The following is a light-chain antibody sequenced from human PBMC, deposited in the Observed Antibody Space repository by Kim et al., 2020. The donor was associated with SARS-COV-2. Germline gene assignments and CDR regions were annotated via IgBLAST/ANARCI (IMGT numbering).Light chain of an antibody. J-gene: IGKJ4*01. V-gene: IGKV3-15*01. CDR3: QQYDKWPLT. CDR2: DAS. Sequence: VSPGERATLSCRASQSANSNLAWYQPKPGPAPRLLIYDASTRATDIPARFSGSGSGTDFTLTITCLQPEDFAVYYCQQYDKWPLTFGGGTKVDIK. CDR1: QSANSN.